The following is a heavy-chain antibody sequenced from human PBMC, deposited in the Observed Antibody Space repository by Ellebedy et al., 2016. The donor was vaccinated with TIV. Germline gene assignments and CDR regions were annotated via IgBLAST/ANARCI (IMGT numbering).Heavy chain of an antibody. CDR3: ATDTYSGSYGGDAFDI. CDR2: INPNSGGT. V-gene: IGHV1-2*04. D-gene: IGHD1-26*01. Sequence: ASVKVSCKASGHTFTTYYMHWVRQAPGQGLEWMGWINPNSGGTNYAQKFQGLVTMTRDTSISTAYMELSRLRSDDTAVYYCATDTYSGSYGGDAFDIWGQGTMVTVSS. CDR1: GHTFTTYY. J-gene: IGHJ3*02.